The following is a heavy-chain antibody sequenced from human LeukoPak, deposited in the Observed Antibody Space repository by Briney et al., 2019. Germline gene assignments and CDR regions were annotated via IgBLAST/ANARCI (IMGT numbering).Heavy chain of an antibody. V-gene: IGHV3-48*03. D-gene: IGHD4-23*01. CDR3: ARTVARIGY. CDR1: GFTFSSYE. Sequence: GGSLRLSCAASGFTFSSYEMNWVRQAPGNGLEWVSHISSSGSTIYYTDSVKGRFTISRDNSKNLLYLQMNSLRAEDTAIYYCARTVARIGYWGQGTLVTVSS. CDR2: ISSSGSTI. J-gene: IGHJ4*02.